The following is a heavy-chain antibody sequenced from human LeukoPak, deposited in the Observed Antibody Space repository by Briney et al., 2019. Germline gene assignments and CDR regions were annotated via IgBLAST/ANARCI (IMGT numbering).Heavy chain of an antibody. CDR1: GGSISSGNYY. Sequence: PSETLSLTCTVSGGSISSGNYYWSWIRQPAGKGLEWIGRIYTSGSTNYNPSLKSRVTISVDTSKNQFSLKLSSVTAADTAVYYCARWFEDSSSYYMDVWGKGTTVTVSS. CDR3: ARWFEDSSSYYMDV. D-gene: IGHD6-6*01. V-gene: IGHV4-61*02. CDR2: IYTSGST. J-gene: IGHJ6*03.